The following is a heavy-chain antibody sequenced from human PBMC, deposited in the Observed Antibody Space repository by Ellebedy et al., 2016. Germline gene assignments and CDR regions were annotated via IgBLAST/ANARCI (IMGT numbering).Heavy chain of an antibody. J-gene: IGHJ4*02. D-gene: IGHD2-15*01. V-gene: IGHV3-9*01. CDR3: AKDKSPNLVAATTSMLGY. CDR2: ISWNSGNI. CDR1: GFTFDDYA. Sequence: SLKISCAASGFTFDDYALHWVRQAPGKGLEWVSGISWNSGNIAYADSVKGRFTISRDNARNSLYLQLNSLRVDDTAFYYCAKDKSPNLVAATTSMLGYWGQGALVTVSS.